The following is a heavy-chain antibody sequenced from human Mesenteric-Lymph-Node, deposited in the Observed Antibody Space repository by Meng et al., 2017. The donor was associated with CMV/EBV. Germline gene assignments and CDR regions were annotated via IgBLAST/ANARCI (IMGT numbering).Heavy chain of an antibody. V-gene: IGHV1-2*02. D-gene: IGHD4-23*01. J-gene: IGHJ6*02. Sequence: ASVKVSCKASGYTFTGYYMHWVRQAPGQGLEWMGWINPNSGGTNYAQKLQGRVTMTTDTSTSTAYMELRSLRSDDTAVYYCASGRLTPAYYYYYGMDVWGQGTTVTVSS. CDR2: INPNSGGT. CDR3: ASGRLTPAYYYYYGMDV. CDR1: GYTFTGYY.